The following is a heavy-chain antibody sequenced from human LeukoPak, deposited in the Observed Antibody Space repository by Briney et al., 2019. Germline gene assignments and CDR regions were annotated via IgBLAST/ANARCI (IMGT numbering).Heavy chain of an antibody. CDR1: GGSISSYY. Sequence: PSETLSLTCTVSGGSISSYYWSWIRQPPGKGLECIGYIYYRGSSNYNPSLKSRVAISVDTSKNQFSLKLSSVTAADTAVYYCARDRVRDGYNYFDYWGQGTLVTVSS. V-gene: IGHV4-59*01. CDR3: ARDRVRDGYNYFDY. J-gene: IGHJ4*02. CDR2: IYYRGSS. D-gene: IGHD5-24*01.